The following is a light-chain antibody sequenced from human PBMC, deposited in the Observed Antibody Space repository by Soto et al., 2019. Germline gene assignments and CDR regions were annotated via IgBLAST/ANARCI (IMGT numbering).Light chain of an antibody. Sequence: DIQMTQSPSTLSASVGDRVTITCRASQSISSWLAWYQQKPGKAPKLLIYDASSLESGAPSRFTGSGSGTEFTLTISSLQPDDFATYCCEQYYGYPDTFGQGTKVDIK. V-gene: IGKV1-5*01. CDR3: EQYYGYPDT. CDR1: QSISSW. J-gene: IGKJ2*01. CDR2: DAS.